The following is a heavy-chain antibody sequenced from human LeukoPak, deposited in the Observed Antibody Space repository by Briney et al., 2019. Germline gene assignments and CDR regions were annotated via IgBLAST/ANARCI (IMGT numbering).Heavy chain of an antibody. Sequence: GGSLRLSCAASGFTFNNYGLIWVRQAPGKGLEWVAAISNDGGGTMYAAFVEGRFTISRDNSKNTLFLQMNSLRAEDTALYYCAKGSSGYFAHLWGQGTLVTVSS. J-gene: IGHJ5*02. CDR1: GFTFNNYG. D-gene: IGHD3-22*01. CDR3: AKGSSGYFAHL. CDR2: ISNDGGGT. V-gene: IGHV3-23*01.